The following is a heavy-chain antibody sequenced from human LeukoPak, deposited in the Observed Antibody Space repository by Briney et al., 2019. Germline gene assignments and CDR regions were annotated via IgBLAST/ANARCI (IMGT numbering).Heavy chain of an antibody. J-gene: IGHJ5*02. CDR3: ARAFVGCSSTSCYGWFDP. D-gene: IGHD2-2*01. V-gene: IGHV1-46*01. CDR1: GCTFTIYN. Sequence: ASVKVSCKASGCTFTIYNIHWVRQAPGQGLEWMGRINPSFGATTYAQRFQGRVTITRDESTSTAYMELSSLRSEDTAVYYCARAFVGCSSTSCYGWFDPWGQGTLVTVSS. CDR2: INPSFGAT.